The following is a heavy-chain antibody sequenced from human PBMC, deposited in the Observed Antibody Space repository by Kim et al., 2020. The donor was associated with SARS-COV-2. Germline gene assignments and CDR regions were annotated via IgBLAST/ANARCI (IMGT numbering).Heavy chain of an antibody. CDR2: ISYDGSNK. Sequence: GGSLRLSCAASGFTFSSYGMHWVRQAPGKGLEWVSVISYDGSNKYYADSVKGRFTISRDNSKNTLYLQMNSLRAEDTAVYYCAKRDFGGHGGGCYYYYG. CDR1: GFTFSSYG. J-gene: IGHJ6*01. D-gene: IGHD3-16*01. V-gene: IGHV3-30*18. CDR3: AKRDFGGHGGGCYYYYG.